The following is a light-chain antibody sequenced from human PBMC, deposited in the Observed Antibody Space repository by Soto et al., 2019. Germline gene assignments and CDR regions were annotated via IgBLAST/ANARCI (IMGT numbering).Light chain of an antibody. CDR2: WAS. V-gene: IGKV4-1*01. Sequence: DIVMTQSPDSLAVSLGERATINCKSSQSVLYSSNNKNYLAWYQQRPGQPPKLLIYWASTRESVVPDRFSGSGSWTDFTLTITSLQAEDVAVYYCQQYESTPPTFGQGTKLEIK. J-gene: IGKJ2*01. CDR1: QSVLYSSNNKNY. CDR3: QQYESTPPT.